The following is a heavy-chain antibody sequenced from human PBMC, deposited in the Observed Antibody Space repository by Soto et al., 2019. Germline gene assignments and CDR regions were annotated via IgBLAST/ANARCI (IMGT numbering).Heavy chain of an antibody. CDR3: ARDMGVNDSGDYVAY. CDR2: ISGYNGNT. Sequence: QGHLVQSGAEVKKPGASVTVSCKASGYTVTNYGISWVRQAPGQGPEWMGWISGYNGNTKYAPKFQGRVTLTSDTATSRSYIQLRSLRSADTAVYYCARDMGVNDSGDYVAYWGQGTLVTFSS. CDR1: GYTVTNYG. D-gene: IGHD6-25*01. J-gene: IGHJ4*02. V-gene: IGHV1-18*01.